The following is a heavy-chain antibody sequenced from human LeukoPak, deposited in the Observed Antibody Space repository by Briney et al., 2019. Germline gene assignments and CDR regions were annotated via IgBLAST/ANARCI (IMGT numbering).Heavy chain of an antibody. CDR3: ARDSEGYQLLKGFDY. CDR1: GFTFSSYW. D-gene: IGHD2-2*01. J-gene: IGHJ4*02. Sequence: PGGSLRLSCAASGFTFSSYWMSWVRQAPGKGLEWVANIKQDGREKYYVDSVKGRFTISRDNAKNSLYLQMNSLRAEDTAVYYCARDSEGYQLLKGFDYWGQGTLVTVSS. V-gene: IGHV3-7*01. CDR2: IKQDGREK.